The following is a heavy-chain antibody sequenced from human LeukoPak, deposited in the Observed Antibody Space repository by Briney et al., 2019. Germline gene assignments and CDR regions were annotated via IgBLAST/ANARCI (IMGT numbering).Heavy chain of an antibody. D-gene: IGHD1-26*01. J-gene: IGHJ4*02. Sequence: ASVKVSCKASGYTFTSYGISWVRQAPGQGLEWMGWISAYNGNTNYAQKLQGRVTMTTDTSTSTAYMELRSLRSDDTAVYYCARDKFRELLNPFDYWGQGTLVTVSS. CDR1: GYTFTSYG. CDR2: ISAYNGNT. V-gene: IGHV1-18*01. CDR3: ARDKFRELLNPFDY.